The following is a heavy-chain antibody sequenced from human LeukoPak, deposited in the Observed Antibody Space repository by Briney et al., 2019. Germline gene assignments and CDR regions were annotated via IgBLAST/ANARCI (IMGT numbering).Heavy chain of an antibody. CDR2: VMPLFNPP. CDR3: ARVDRHHFYMDV. V-gene: IGHV1-69*05. J-gene: IGHJ6*03. Sequence: GSSVKVSCKASGDTFNNYIITWVRQAPGQGLEWMGGVMPLFNPPNNAQKFQGRITIITDASTHTSYMELRSLRSEHTAVYSCARVDRHHFYMDVWGKGTTVTVSS. D-gene: IGHD1-14*01. CDR1: GDTFNNYI.